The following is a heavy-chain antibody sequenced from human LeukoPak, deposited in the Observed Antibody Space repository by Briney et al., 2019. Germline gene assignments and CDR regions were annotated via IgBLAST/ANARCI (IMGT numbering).Heavy chain of an antibody. CDR2: INPSGGGT. CDR3: ARLQGDYYDSSGYYYDWFDP. Sequence: ASVKVSCKASGYTFTGYYMHWVRQAPGQGLEWMGIINPSGGGTKYAQKFQGRVTMTRDTSTSTVYMELSSLRSEDTAVYYCARLQGDYYDSSGYYYDWFDPWGQGTLVTVSS. D-gene: IGHD3-22*01. V-gene: IGHV1-46*03. J-gene: IGHJ5*02. CDR1: GYTFTGYY.